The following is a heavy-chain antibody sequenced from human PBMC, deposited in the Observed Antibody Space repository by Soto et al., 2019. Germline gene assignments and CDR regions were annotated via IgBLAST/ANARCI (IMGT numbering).Heavy chain of an antibody. D-gene: IGHD2-2*01. Sequence: ASVKVSCKASGYTFTIYGISWVLQAPGQGLEWMGWISAYNGNTNYAQKLQGRVTMTTDTSTSTAYMELRSLRSDDTAVYYCARLLTPYGISTSYLIDFWGQVTLVTVSS. J-gene: IGHJ4*02. CDR1: GYTFTIYG. CDR3: ARLLTPYGISTSYLIDF. CDR2: ISAYNGNT. V-gene: IGHV1-18*01.